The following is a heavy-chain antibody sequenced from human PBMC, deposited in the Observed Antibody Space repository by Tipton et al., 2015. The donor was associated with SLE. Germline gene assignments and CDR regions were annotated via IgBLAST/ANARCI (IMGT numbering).Heavy chain of an antibody. D-gene: IGHD3-10*01. Sequence: TLSLTCVVSDYSIRSNYFWAWIRQPPGKGLEWIGSIYYSGSTYYNPSLKSRVTISVDTSKNQFSLKVSSVTAADTAVYYCAKGRFRGFPDAFDIWGQGTMVTVSS. CDR2: IYYSGST. CDR1: DYSIRSNYF. CDR3: AKGRFRGFPDAFDI. V-gene: IGHV4-38-2*01. J-gene: IGHJ3*02.